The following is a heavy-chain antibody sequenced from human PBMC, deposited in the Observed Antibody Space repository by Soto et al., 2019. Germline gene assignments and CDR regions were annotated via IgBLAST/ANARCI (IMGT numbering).Heavy chain of an antibody. CDR3: ARRYYYDSSGSFDY. D-gene: IGHD3-22*01. CDR2: IYPGDSYT. CDR1: GYSFTSYW. Sequence: VESLKISCKGSGYSFTSYWIGLVLQIPGKGLEWIWIIYPGDSYTRYSPSFQGQVTISADKSISTAYLQWSSLKASDTAMYYCARRYYYDSSGSFDYWGQGTLVTSPQ. J-gene: IGHJ4*02. V-gene: IGHV5-51*01.